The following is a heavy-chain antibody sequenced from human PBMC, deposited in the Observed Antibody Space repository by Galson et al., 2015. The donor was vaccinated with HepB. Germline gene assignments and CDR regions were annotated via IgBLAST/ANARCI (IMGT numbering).Heavy chain of an antibody. D-gene: IGHD3-10*01. Sequence: SVKVSCKASGGTFSSYAISWVRQAPGQGLEWMGGIIPIFGTANYAQKFQGRVTITADKSTSTAYMELSSLRSEDTAVYYCARGGSGSYDIYMDVWGKGTTVTVSS. CDR3: ARGGSGSYDIYMDV. J-gene: IGHJ6*03. CDR1: GGTFSSYA. CDR2: IIPIFGTA. V-gene: IGHV1-69*06.